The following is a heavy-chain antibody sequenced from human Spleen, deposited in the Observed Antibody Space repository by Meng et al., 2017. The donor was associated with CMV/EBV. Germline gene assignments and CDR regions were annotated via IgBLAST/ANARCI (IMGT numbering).Heavy chain of an antibody. D-gene: IGHD3-3*01. Sequence: LRLSCTVSGGSISSGDYYWSWIRQPPGKGLEWIGYIYYSGSTYYNPSLKSRVTISVDTSKNQFSLKLSSVTAADTAVYYCARYFTIFGPYYFDYWGQGTLVTVSS. CDR1: GGSISSGDYY. J-gene: IGHJ4*02. CDR3: ARYFTIFGPYYFDY. CDR2: IYYSGST. V-gene: IGHV4-30-4*08.